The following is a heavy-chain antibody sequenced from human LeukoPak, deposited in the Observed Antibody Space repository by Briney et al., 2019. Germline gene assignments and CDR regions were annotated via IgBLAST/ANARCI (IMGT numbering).Heavy chain of an antibody. CDR1: GYTFTGYY. D-gene: IGHD3-22*01. V-gene: IGHV1-2*02. CDR2: INPNSGGT. J-gene: IGHJ4*02. Sequence: ASVKVSCKASGYTFTGYYLHWVRQAPGQGLEWMGWINPNSGGTNYAQKFQGRVTMTRDTSISTAYMELSRLRSDDTAVYYCARELNYDSSGYYFDYWGQGTLVTVSS. CDR3: ARELNYDSSGYYFDY.